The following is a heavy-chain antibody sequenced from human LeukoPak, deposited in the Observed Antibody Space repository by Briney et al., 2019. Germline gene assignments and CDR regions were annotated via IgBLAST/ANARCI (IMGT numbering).Heavy chain of an antibody. J-gene: IGHJ4*02. Sequence: PGGSLRLSYAASGFTFSSYGMHWVRQAPGKGLEWVAFIRYDGSNKYYADSVKGRFTISRDNSKNTLYLQMNSLRAEDTAVYYCAKWPERFKTQNRNFDYWGQGTLVTVSS. CDR1: GFTFSSYG. CDR3: AKWPERFKTQNRNFDY. CDR2: IRYDGSNK. V-gene: IGHV3-30*02. D-gene: IGHD2/OR15-2a*01.